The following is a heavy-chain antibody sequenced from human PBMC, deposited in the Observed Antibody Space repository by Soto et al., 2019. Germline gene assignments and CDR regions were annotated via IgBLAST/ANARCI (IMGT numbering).Heavy chain of an antibody. CDR3: TKVGGLYDFWSGPLHFDL. CDR1: GFIFDDFA. J-gene: IGHJ4*02. Sequence: EAQLVESGGGLVQPGRSLRLSCAGSGFIFDDFAIHWVRQAPGKGLEWVSGISWNSDSIGYADSVKGRFTISRDNAKNSLYLQMNSLRVEDTALYYCTKVGGLYDFWSGPLHFDLWGQGILVTVSS. V-gene: IGHV3-9*01. D-gene: IGHD3-3*01. CDR2: ISWNSDSI.